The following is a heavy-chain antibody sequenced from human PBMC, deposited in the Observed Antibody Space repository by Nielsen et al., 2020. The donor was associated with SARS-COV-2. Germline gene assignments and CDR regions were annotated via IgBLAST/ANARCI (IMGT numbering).Heavy chain of an antibody. V-gene: IGHV1-18*04. J-gene: IGHJ5*02. D-gene: IGHD4-23*01. Sequence: ASVKVSCKASGYSFANYGISWVRQASGQGLEWMGWISYNGDTNYSEKFQGRVTMTRDTFTSTGYMELRSLRFDDTAVYYCARGGGNFTPWGQGTLVTVSS. CDR3: ARGGGNFTP. CDR2: ISYNGDT. CDR1: GYSFANYG.